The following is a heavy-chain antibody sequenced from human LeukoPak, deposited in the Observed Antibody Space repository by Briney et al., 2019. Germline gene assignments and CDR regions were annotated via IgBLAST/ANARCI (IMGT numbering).Heavy chain of an antibody. CDR3: ARVGPQGADHYVDV. V-gene: IGHV3-7*01. CDR1: GFTFTNYW. CDR2: IKPDGSDK. Sequence: GGSLRLSCVVSGFTFTNYWMGWVRQAPGKGLEWVGNIKPDGSDKYYMDSMKGRFTISRDNSENSLHLHMNSLRAEDTAVYYCARVGPQGADHYVDVWGKGTTVTISS. J-gene: IGHJ6*03. D-gene: IGHD3-16*01.